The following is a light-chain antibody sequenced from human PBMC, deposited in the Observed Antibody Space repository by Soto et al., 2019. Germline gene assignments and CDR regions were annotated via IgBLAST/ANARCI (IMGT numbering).Light chain of an antibody. Sequence: IELTQSPSSLSSSLGDRVRIACRASQSISNYLNWYQQKPGKAPKGLIVAASRLQSGVPARVSGRGSGTDFTLTITRLQPEDFATYYCQHSSSRTFGQGTKVDIK. J-gene: IGKJ1*01. CDR3: QHSSSRT. CDR1: QSISNY. CDR2: AAS. V-gene: IGKV1-39*01.